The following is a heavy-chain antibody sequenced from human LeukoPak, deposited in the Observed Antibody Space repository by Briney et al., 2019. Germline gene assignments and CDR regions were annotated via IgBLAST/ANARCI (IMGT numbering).Heavy chain of an antibody. Sequence: TETLSLTCAVYGGTFSGYYWSWIRQPPGKGLEWIGEINHSGSTNYNPSLKSRVTISVDTSKNQFSLKLSSVTAADTAVYYCARRTGIAAAGPYYFDYWGQGTLVTVSS. CDR1: GGTFSGYY. V-gene: IGHV4-34*01. CDR3: ARRTGIAAAGPYYFDY. D-gene: IGHD6-13*01. CDR2: INHSGST. J-gene: IGHJ4*02.